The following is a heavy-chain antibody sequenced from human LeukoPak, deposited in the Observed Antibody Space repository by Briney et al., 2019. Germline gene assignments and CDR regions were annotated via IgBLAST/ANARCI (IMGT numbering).Heavy chain of an antibody. CDR1: GFTFSTYA. CDR2: VTGSGVRT. CDR3: AKHGNDNSPPDDFGI. J-gene: IGHJ3*02. Sequence: PGGSLRLSCAASGFTFSTYAMSWVRQAPGKGLEWVSSVTGSGVRTWYADSVKGRFTISRDNSRNTLSLQMNSLMAADTAVYYCAKHGNDNSPPDDFGIWGQGTMVTVSS. V-gene: IGHV3-23*01. D-gene: IGHD1-1*01.